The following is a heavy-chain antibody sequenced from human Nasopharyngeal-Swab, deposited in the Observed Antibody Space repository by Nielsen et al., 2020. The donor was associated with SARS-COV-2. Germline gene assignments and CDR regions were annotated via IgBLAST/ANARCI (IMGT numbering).Heavy chain of an antibody. V-gene: IGHV4-59*13. D-gene: IGHD3-16*02. CDR3: ARGSYKTYDYVWGTYRPNAFDI. CDR2: IYYSGST. CDR1: GGSFSGYY. J-gene: IGHJ3*02. Sequence: SETLSLTCAVYGGSFSGYYWSWIRQPPGKGLEWIGYIYYSGSTNYNPSLKSRVTISVDTSKNQFSLKLSSVTAADTAVYYCARGSYKTYDYVWGTYRPNAFDIWGQGTMVTVSS.